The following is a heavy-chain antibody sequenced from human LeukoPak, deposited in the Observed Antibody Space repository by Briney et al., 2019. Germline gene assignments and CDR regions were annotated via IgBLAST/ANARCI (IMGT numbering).Heavy chain of an antibody. J-gene: IGHJ4*02. Sequence: GGSLRLSCAASGFTFSSYAMSWVRQAPGKGLEWVSISSSGGSTYYADSVKGRFTISRDNAKSSLYLQMNSLRAEDTAIYYCFAATTTGDDYWGQGTLVTVSS. D-gene: IGHD4-11*01. CDR2: ISSSGGST. V-gene: IGHV3-23*01. CDR3: FAATTTGDDY. CDR1: GFTFSSYA.